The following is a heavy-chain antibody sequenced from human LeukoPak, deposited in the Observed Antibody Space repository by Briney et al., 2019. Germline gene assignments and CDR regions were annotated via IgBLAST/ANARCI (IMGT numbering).Heavy chain of an antibody. CDR3: AKVSGYYYGPFDY. CDR2: ISYDGSNK. CDR1: GFTFSSYG. D-gene: IGHD3-22*01. Sequence: GGSLRLSCAASGFTFSSYGMHWVRQAPGKGLEWVAVISYDGSNKYYADSVKGRFTISRDNSKNTLYLQMNSLRAEDTAVYYCAKVSGYYYGPFDYWGQGTLVTVSS. J-gene: IGHJ4*02. V-gene: IGHV3-30*18.